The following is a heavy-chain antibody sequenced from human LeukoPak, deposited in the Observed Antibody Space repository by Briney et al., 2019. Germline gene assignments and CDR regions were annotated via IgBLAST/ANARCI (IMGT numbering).Heavy chain of an antibody. D-gene: IGHD4-17*01. CDR2: INPNSGGT. CDR3: ARDDYGDYWYFDL. V-gene: IGHV1-2*02. Sequence: ASVKVSCKASGYTFSGDYMHWVRQAPGQGLEWMGWINPNSGGTNYAQKFQGRVTMTRDTSISTAYMELSRLRSDDTAVYYCARDDYGDYWYFDLWGRGTLVTVSS. CDR1: GYTFSGDY. J-gene: IGHJ2*01.